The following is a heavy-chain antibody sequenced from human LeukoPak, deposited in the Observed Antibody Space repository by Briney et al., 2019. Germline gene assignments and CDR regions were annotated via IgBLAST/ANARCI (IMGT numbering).Heavy chain of an antibody. D-gene: IGHD2-2*01. Sequence: GDSLRISCKGSGYSFTSYLISGVRQIPGKGLEWMGRIDPSDAYTNYSPSFQGHVTISADKSISTAYLQWRSLKASDSAMYYCAGQEPAAMRYYYYGMDVWGKGTTVTVSS. J-gene: IGHJ6*04. V-gene: IGHV5-10-1*01. CDR3: AGQEPAAMRYYYYGMDV. CDR2: IDPSDAYT. CDR1: GYSFTSYL.